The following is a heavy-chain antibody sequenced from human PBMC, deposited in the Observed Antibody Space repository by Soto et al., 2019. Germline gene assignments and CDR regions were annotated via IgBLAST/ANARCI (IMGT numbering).Heavy chain of an antibody. CDR1: GGTFSRYA. V-gene: IGHV1-69*12. CDR3: ARDTGGPGVAG. J-gene: IGHJ4*02. Sequence: QVQLVQSGAEVKKPGSSVKVSCKASGGTFSRYAISWVRQVPGQGLEWMGGIIPIFATATYARKFQGRVTITADESTRTTYMERSSLRSEDTAVYYCARDTGGPGVAGWGQGTLVTVSS. CDR2: IIPIFATA. D-gene: IGHD2-15*01.